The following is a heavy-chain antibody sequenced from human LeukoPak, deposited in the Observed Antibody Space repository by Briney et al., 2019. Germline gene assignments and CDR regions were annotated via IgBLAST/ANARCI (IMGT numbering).Heavy chain of an antibody. D-gene: IGHD2-2*01. Sequence: GGSLRLSCAASGFTFSSYSMNWVRQAPGKGLEWVSSISSSSGYIYYADSVKGRFTISRDNAKNSLYLQMNSLRAEDTAVYYCARLGDYCSSTSCSYGGLDYWGQGTLVTVSS. CDR3: ARLGDYCSSTSCSYGGLDY. V-gene: IGHV3-21*01. CDR2: ISSSSGYI. CDR1: GFTFSSYS. J-gene: IGHJ4*02.